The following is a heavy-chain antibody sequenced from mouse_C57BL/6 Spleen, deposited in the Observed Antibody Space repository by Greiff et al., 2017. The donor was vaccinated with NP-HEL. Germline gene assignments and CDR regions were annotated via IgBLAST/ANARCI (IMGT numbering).Heavy chain of an antibody. CDR3: ARAYYGGYYFDY. Sequence: QVQLQQPGAELVRPGSSVTLSCQASGYTFTSYWMDWVKQRPGQGLEWIGNIYPSDSETHYNQKFKDKATLTVDKSSSTAYMQLSSLTSEDSAVYYCARAYYGGYYFDYWGQGTTLTVSS. CDR1: GYTFTSYW. J-gene: IGHJ2*01. D-gene: IGHD1-1*01. V-gene: IGHV1-61*01. CDR2: IYPSDSET.